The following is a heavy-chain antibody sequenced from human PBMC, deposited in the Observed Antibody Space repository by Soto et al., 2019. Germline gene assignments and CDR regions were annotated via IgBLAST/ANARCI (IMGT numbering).Heavy chain of an antibody. CDR1: GGSISSGGYY. CDR2: IYYSGST. J-gene: IGHJ4*02. Sequence: SETLSLTCTVSGGSISSGGYYWSRIRQHPGKGLEWIGYIYYSGSTYYNPSLKSRVTISVDTSKNQFSLKLSSVTAADTAVYYCARATVGYDYVWGSYRYTRNYFDYWGQGTLVTVSS. CDR3: ARATVGYDYVWGSYRYTRNYFDY. V-gene: IGHV4-31*03. D-gene: IGHD3-16*02.